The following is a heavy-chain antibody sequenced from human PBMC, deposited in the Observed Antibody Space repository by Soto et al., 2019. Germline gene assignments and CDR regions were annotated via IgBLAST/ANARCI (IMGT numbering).Heavy chain of an antibody. Sequence: GASVKVSFKASGYTFTSYGISWLRQAPGQGLEWMGWISAYNGNTNYAQKLQGRVTMTTDTSTSTAYMELRSLRSDDTAVYYCARRFTIFGVVITVVGFDPWGQGTLVTVSS. D-gene: IGHD3-3*01. CDR1: GYTFTSYG. CDR3: ARRFTIFGVVITVVGFDP. V-gene: IGHV1-18*01. J-gene: IGHJ5*02. CDR2: ISAYNGNT.